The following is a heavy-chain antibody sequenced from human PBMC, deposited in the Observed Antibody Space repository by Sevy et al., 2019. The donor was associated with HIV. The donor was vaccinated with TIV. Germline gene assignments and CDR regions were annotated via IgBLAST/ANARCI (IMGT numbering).Heavy chain of an antibody. Sequence: SETLSLTCAVSGFSITTAYYWGWIRQPPGKGPEWIGSLYHRGSTSFNPSLKSRVTISVDTSKNHFSLKLSSVTAADTAVYYCARGDYYDTSGYYSYYFGSWGQGTLVTVSS. CDR1: GFSITTAYY. CDR3: ARGDYYDTSGYYSYYFGS. J-gene: IGHJ4*02. V-gene: IGHV4-38-2*01. D-gene: IGHD3-22*01. CDR2: LYHRGST.